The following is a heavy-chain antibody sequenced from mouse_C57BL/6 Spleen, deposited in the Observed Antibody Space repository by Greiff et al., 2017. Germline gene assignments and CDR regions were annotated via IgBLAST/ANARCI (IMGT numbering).Heavy chain of an antibody. D-gene: IGHD4-1*01. V-gene: IGHV1-47*01. Sequence: LVESGAELVKPGASVKMSCKASGYTFTTYPIEWMKQNHGKSLEWIGNFHPYNDDTKYNEKFKGKATLTVEKSSSTVYLELSRLTSDDSAVYYCARGGTGTSYAMDYWGQGTSVTVSS. CDR2: FHPYNDDT. J-gene: IGHJ4*01. CDR3: ARGGTGTSYAMDY. CDR1: GYTFTTYP.